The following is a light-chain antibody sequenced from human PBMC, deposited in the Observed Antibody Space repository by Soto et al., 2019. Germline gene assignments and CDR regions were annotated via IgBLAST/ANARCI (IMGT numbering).Light chain of an antibody. Sequence: EIVMTQSPATLSVSLGERATLSCRASQSVSSNLAWYQLKPGQAPRLLIYGASTRATGIPARFSGSGSGTEFTLTISRLQSEDFAVYYCQHYNDWPTFGQGTKVDIK. V-gene: IGKV3-15*01. CDR3: QHYNDWPT. CDR1: QSVSSN. CDR2: GAS. J-gene: IGKJ1*01.